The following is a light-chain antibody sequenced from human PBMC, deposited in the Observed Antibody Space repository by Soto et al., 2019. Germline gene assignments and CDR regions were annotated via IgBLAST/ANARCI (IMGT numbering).Light chain of an antibody. V-gene: IGKV3-15*01. CDR1: HSVNRN. J-gene: IGKJ4*01. Sequence: EIVMTQSPATLSVSPGERATLSCRASHSVNRNLAWYQQKPGQTPRLLIYDASSRATGIQARFSGSGSGTDFTLTISSLQSEDFAVYYCQQYNNWPLTFGGGTNVQIK. CDR2: DAS. CDR3: QQYNNWPLT.